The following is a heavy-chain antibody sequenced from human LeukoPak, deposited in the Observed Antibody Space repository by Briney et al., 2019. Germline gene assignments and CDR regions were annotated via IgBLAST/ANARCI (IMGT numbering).Heavy chain of an antibody. CDR2: IRYDGSNK. CDR1: GFTFSSFG. V-gene: IGHV3-30*02. D-gene: IGHD3-10*01. CDR3: AKDRLAMVRGVIITNYYYMDV. Sequence: GGSLRLSCAASGFTFSSFGMHWVRQAPGKGLEWVAFIRYDGSNKYYADSVKGRFTISRGNSKNTLYLQMNSLRAEDTAVYYCAKDRLAMVRGVIITNYYYMDVWGKGTTVTISS. J-gene: IGHJ6*03.